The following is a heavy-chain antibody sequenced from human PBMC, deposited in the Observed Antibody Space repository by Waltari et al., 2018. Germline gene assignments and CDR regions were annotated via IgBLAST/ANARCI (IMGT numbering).Heavy chain of an antibody. CDR2: IFYSGET. CDR1: GVSIRSRGNY. V-gene: IGHV4-39*01. Sequence: QVQLRESGPGLVKPSETLSLTCTVFGVSIRSRGNYWVWIRQPPGKGLEWIGKIFYSGETYYNPSLRSRVTISVDTSKNQFSLKLSSVTAADTAVYYCARLDGGGYSYGYDYYYGMDVWGQGTTVTVSS. CDR3: ARLDGGGYSYGYDYYYGMDV. D-gene: IGHD5-18*01. J-gene: IGHJ6*02.